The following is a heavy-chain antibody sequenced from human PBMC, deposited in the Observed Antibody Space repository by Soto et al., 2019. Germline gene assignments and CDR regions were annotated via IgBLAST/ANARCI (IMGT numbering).Heavy chain of an antibody. CDR2: IKQDGSEK. V-gene: IGHV3-7*01. CDR1: GFTFSSYG. Sequence: GGSLRLSCAASGFTFSSYGMNWVRQAPGKGLGWVANIKQDGSEKYYVDSVKGRFTISRDNAKNSLYLQMNRLRAEDTVVYYCARDIATVLRFLEWSRTYYYYGMDVWGQGTTVTVSS. J-gene: IGHJ6*02. D-gene: IGHD3-3*01. CDR3: ARDIATVLRFLEWSRTYYYYGMDV.